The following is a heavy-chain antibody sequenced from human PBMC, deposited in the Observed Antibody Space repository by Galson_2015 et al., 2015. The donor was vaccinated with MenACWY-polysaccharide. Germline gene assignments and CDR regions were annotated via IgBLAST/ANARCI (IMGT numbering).Heavy chain of an antibody. CDR2: TYYRSKWNN. Sequence: CAISGDSVSSDSAAWNWIRESPSRGLEWLRRTYYRSKWNNDYAVSVKSRITITPDTSNNQVSLQLLSVTPEDTGVYFCAREPKQLPAPYSYSFFMDVWGKGTAVTVSS. J-gene: IGHJ6*03. D-gene: IGHD2-2*01. V-gene: IGHV6-1*01. CDR1: GDSVSSDSAA. CDR3: AREPKQLPAPYSYSFFMDV.